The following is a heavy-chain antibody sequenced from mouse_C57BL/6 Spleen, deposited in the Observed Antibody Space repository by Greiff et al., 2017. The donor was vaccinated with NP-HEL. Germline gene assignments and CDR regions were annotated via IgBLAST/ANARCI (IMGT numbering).Heavy chain of an antibody. J-gene: IGHJ4*01. CDR1: GYSFRSSW. CDR3: AREGIMDYGYDYYAMDY. CDR2: FYPGDGDT. Sequence: QVQLQQSGPELLKPGAPAKIPCKAPGYSFRSSWLNWVKQRPGKGLEWMGRFYPGDGDTNYNGNFKGKATLTADKSSSTAYMQLSSLTSEDSAVYFCAREGIMDYGYDYYAMDYWGQGTSVTVSS. D-gene: IGHD2-2*01. V-gene: IGHV1-82*01.